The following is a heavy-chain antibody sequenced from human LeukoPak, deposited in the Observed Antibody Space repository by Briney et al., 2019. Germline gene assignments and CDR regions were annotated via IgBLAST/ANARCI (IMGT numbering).Heavy chain of an antibody. V-gene: IGHV1-2*04. Sequence: GASVKVSCKASGYTFTGYYMHWVRQAPGQGLEWTGWINPNSGGTNYAQKFQGWVTMTRDTSISTAYMELSRLRSDDTAVYYCAREPIAAAGRGYFDYWGQGTLVTVSS. J-gene: IGHJ4*02. CDR2: INPNSGGT. CDR3: AREPIAAAGRGYFDY. D-gene: IGHD6-13*01. CDR1: GYTFTGYY.